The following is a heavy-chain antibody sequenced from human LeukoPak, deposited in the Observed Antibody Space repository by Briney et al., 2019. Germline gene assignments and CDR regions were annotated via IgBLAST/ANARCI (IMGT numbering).Heavy chain of an antibody. V-gene: IGHV3-11*04. Sequence: PGGSLRLSFAAPGFSFSDYYMSWIRPAPGEGLEWVSSISSSDNTIYYTDSVKGRFAISRDNAKNSLYLQMKSLRAEDTAVYYCARGFYTYDQWGQGTLVTVSS. CDR2: ISSSDNTI. J-gene: IGHJ5*02. CDR1: GFSFSDYY. CDR3: ARGFYTYDQ. D-gene: IGHD5-24*01.